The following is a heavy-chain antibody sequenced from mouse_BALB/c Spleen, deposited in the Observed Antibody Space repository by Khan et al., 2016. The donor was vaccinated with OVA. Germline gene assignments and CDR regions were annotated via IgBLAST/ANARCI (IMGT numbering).Heavy chain of an antibody. V-gene: IGHV5-6-5*01. CDR3: AREAYRYDEYYFDY. D-gene: IGHD2-14*01. J-gene: IGHJ2*01. CDR1: GFTFSSYA. CDR2: ISSGGST. Sequence: EVQLVESGGGSVKPGGSLKLSCAVSGFTFSSYAMSWVRQTPEKRLEWVTSISSGGSTYYPASVKGRLTISGDNARNILYLQMSSLRSEDMAMYYCAREAYRYDEYYFDYWGQGTTLTVSS.